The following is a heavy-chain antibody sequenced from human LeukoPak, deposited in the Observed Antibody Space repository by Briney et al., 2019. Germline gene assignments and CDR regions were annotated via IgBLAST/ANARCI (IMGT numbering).Heavy chain of an antibody. J-gene: IGHJ4*02. Sequence: QAGGSLRLSCAASGFTFSSYGMHWVREAPGKGLEWVAVISYDGSNKYYADSVKGRFTISRDNSKNTLYLQMSSLRAEDTAVYYCAKLSQQVSSGYYYSDYWGREPWSPSPQ. D-gene: IGHD3-22*01. CDR2: ISYDGSNK. CDR1: GFTFSSYG. CDR3: AKLSQQVSSGYYYSDY. V-gene: IGHV3-30*18.